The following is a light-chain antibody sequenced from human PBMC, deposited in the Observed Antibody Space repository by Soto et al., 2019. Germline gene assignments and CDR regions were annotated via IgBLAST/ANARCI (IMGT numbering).Light chain of an antibody. CDR1: QSVSTC. Sequence: DIVLTQSPATLSLSPVSRATLSCWASQSVSTCLAWYQQKPGQAPRLLIYDASSRATGIPARFSGSGSGTDFTLTISSVEPEDFAVYYCQQRSNWITFGQGTDWR. CDR3: QQRSNWIT. J-gene: IGKJ5*01. CDR2: DAS. V-gene: IGKV3-11*01.